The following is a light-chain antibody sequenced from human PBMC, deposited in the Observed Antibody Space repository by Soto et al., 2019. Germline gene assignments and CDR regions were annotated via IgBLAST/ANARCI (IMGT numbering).Light chain of an antibody. J-gene: IGKJ5*01. CDR1: QSVGGSY. V-gene: IGKV3-20*01. CDR3: QQYSSSPIT. CDR2: AVS. Sequence: EIVLTQSPGTLSLSPGERATLSCRASQSVGGSYLAWYQQKPGRAPRLLIYAVSSRATGVPDRFSGSGSGTDLTLTINRLEPEDFAVYYCQQYSSSPITFGQGTRLEIK.